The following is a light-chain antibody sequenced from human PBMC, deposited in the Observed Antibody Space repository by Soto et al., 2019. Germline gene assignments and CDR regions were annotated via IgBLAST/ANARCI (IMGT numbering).Light chain of an antibody. CDR1: QDIGGR. CDR2: AAS. Sequence: DIQRTQSPSSVSASVGDRITITCRARQDIGGRLAWFQQKPGKAHQYLSQAASTLQSGVPSRVSGSGSGTEFILTINNLQPEDLASYFSLQVYSLRRTFGLGTTVDI. CDR3: LQVYSLRRT. V-gene: IGKV1-12*01. J-gene: IGKJ1*01.